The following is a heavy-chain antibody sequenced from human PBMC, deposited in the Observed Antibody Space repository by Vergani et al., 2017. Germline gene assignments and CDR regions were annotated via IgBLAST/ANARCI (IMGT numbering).Heavy chain of an antibody. CDR1: GFTFGDYA. Sequence: EVQLVESGGGLVKPGRSLRLSCTASGFTFGDYAMSWFRQAPGKGLEWVGFIRSKAYGGTTEYAASVKGRFTISRDDSKSIAYLQMNSLRAEDTAVYYCAKIGYSSSYYFDYWGQGTLVTVSS. V-gene: IGHV3-49*05. CDR2: IRSKAYGGTT. D-gene: IGHD6-6*01. CDR3: AKIGYSSSYYFDY. J-gene: IGHJ4*02.